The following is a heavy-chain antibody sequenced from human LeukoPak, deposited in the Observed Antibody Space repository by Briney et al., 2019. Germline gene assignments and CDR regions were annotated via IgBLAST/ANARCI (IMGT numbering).Heavy chain of an antibody. J-gene: IGHJ3*02. D-gene: IGHD1-26*01. Sequence: GRSLRLSCAASGFTFSSYAMHWVRQAPGKGLEWVSSISSSSSYIYYADSVKGRFTISRDNAKNSLYLQMNSLRAEDTAVYYCATYSGSIDAFDIWGQGTMVTVSS. V-gene: IGHV3-21*01. CDR3: ATYSGSIDAFDI. CDR1: GFTFSSYA. CDR2: ISSSSSYI.